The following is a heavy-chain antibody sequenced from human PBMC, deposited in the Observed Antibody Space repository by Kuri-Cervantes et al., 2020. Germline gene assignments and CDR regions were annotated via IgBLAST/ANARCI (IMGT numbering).Heavy chain of an antibody. D-gene: IGHD2-2*01. CDR2: MNHSGST. CDR1: GGSFSGYY. CDR3: ARGRYCSSTSCYAGYYYYGTDV. Sequence: SETLSLTCAVYGGSFSGYYWSWIRQPPGKGLEWIGEMNHSGSTNYNPSLKSRVTISVDTSKNQFSLKLSSVTAADTAVYYCARGRYCSSTSCYAGYYYYGTDVWCQGTTVTVSS. V-gene: IGHV4-34*01. J-gene: IGHJ6*02.